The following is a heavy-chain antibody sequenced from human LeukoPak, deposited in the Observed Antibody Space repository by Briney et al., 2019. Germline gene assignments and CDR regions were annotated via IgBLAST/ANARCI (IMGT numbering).Heavy chain of an antibody. CDR2: ISYDGSNK. V-gene: IGHV3-30*04. J-gene: IGHJ6*04. CDR3: ARGLGYCSSTSCPYYYYGMDV. CDR1: GFTFSSYA. D-gene: IGHD2-2*01. Sequence: GGSLRLSCAASGFTFSSYAMHWVRQAPGKGLEWVAVISYDGSNKYYADSVKVRFTISRDNSKNTLYLQMNSLRAEDTAVYYCARGLGYCSSTSCPYYYYGMDVWGEGTTVAVSS.